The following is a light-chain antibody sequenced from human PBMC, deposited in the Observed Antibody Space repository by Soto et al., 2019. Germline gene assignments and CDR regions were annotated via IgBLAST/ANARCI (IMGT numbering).Light chain of an antibody. Sequence: QSALTQPASVSGSPGQSITISCTGTSSDVGGYNYVSWYQQHPGKVPKLMIYDVSNRPSGVSNRFSGSKSGNTASLTISGLQAEDEDDYYCSSYTSSSTPYVFGTGTKLTVL. CDR3: SSYTSSSTPYV. V-gene: IGLV2-14*01. CDR1: SSDVGGYNY. CDR2: DVS. J-gene: IGLJ1*01.